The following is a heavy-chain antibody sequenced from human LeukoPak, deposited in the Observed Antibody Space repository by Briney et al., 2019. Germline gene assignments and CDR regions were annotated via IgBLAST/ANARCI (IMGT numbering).Heavy chain of an antibody. V-gene: IGHV3-48*04. Sequence: PGGSLSLSCAASGFKFDDYGMSWVRQVPGKGLEWVSYISSSSSTIYYADSVKGRFTISRDNAKNSLYLQMNSLRAEDTAVYYCARDCPLPSGSHCPFDYWGQGTLVTVSS. CDR2: ISSSSSTI. CDR3: ARDCPLPSGSHCPFDY. D-gene: IGHD1-26*01. CDR1: GFKFDDYG. J-gene: IGHJ4*02.